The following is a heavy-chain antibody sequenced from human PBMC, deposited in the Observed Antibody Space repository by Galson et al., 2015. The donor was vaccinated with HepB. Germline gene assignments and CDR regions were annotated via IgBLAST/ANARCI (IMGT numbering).Heavy chain of an antibody. D-gene: IGHD3/OR15-3a*01. V-gene: IGHV3-74*01. CDR3: SRGGLGVWRGFGLVIAQAIDN. J-gene: IGHJ4*02. CDR1: GFTFSSYR. Sequence: SLRLSCAASGFTFSSYRMHWVRQAPGKGLMWVSRINSDGSSTSYADPVKGRFTISRDTAKNTLYLQMNSLRAEDTAVYYCSRGGLGVWRGFGLVIAQAIDNWGQGTLVTVSS. CDR2: INSDGSST.